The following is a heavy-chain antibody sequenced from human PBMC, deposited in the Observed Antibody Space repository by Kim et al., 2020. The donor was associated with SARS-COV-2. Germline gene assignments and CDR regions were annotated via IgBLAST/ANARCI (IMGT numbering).Heavy chain of an antibody. D-gene: IGHD3-22*01. J-gene: IGHJ5*02. V-gene: IGHV1-24*01. CDR1: GYTLTELS. Sequence: ASVKVSCKVSGYTLTELSMHWVRQAPGKGFEWMGGFDPEDGETIYAQKFQGRVTMTEDTSTDTAYMELSSLRSEDTAVYYCATVTYYYDSSGYPLGVWFDPWGQGTLVTVSS. CDR2: FDPEDGET. CDR3: ATVTYYYDSSGYPLGVWFDP.